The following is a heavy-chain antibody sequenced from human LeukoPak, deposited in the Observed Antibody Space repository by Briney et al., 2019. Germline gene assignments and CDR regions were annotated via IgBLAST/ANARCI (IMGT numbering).Heavy chain of an antibody. J-gene: IGHJ5*02. CDR2: ISAGGYT. V-gene: IGHV4-4*07. CDR1: DGSLSNYY. Sequence: TSETLSLTCTVSDGSLSNYYWTWVRQPAGEGLEWIGRISAGGYTNYNPSLKSRVTMSVDTSKNQFSLNLSSVTAADTAVYYCARGVGQQLVPIIWFDPWGQGTLVTVSS. D-gene: IGHD6-13*01. CDR3: ARGVGQQLVPIIWFDP.